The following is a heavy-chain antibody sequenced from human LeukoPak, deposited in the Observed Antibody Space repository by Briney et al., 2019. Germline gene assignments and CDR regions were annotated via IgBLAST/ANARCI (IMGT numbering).Heavy chain of an antibody. CDR2: INPNSGGT. CDR1: GYTFTGYY. J-gene: IGHJ3*02. CDR3: VSGRTYCGGDCLPSDAFDI. V-gene: IGHV1-2*02. D-gene: IGHD2-21*01. Sequence: ASVKVSCKASGYTFTGYYMHWVRQAPGQGLEWMGWINPNSGGTNYAQKFQGRVTMTRDTSISTAYMELSRLRSDDTAVYYCVSGRTYCGGDCLPSDAFDIWGQGTMVTVSS.